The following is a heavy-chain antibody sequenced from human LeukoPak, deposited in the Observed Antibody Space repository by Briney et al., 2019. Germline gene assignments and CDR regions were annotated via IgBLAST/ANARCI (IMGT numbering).Heavy chain of an antibody. J-gene: IGHJ4*02. Sequence: GGSLRLSCAASGFPFSSYGMHWVRQSPGKGLEGVSAISCGGGNKYYADSVKGRFTISRDNSQNTLFLQLNSLRGEDTALYYCTRNSGDGRAYDYWGQGTLVTVSS. CDR3: TRNSGDGRAYDY. V-gene: IGHV3-30*03. D-gene: IGHD2-15*01. CDR2: ISCGGGNK. CDR1: GFPFSSYG.